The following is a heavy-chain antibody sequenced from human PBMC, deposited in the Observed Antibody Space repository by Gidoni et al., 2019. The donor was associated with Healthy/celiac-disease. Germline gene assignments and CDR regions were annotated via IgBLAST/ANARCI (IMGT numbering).Heavy chain of an antibody. CDR2: ISGSGGST. V-gene: IGHV3-23*01. CDR3: AKVSYYYYGMDV. J-gene: IGHJ6*02. Sequence: EVQLLESGGGLVQPGGSLRLSWAASGLTFSSYAMSWVRQAPGKGLGWVSAISGSGGSTYYADSVKGRFTISRDNSKNTLYLQMNSLRAEDTAVYYCAKVSYYYYGMDVWGQGTTVTVSS. CDR1: GLTFSSYA.